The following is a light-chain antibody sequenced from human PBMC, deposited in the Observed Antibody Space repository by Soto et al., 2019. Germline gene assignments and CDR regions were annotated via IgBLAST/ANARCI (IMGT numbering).Light chain of an antibody. CDR3: QQYHRYWT. CDR1: QNIRSR. J-gene: IGKJ1*01. CDR2: DAS. V-gene: IGKV1-5*01. Sequence: DFPMPQSPSTLSATVGDRVTITCRASQNIRSRLAWFQQKPGKAPKLLIYDASSLESGVPQRFSGSGSGTEFTLTICSLQTDDFSTYYCQQYHRYWTFGQGTKVDI.